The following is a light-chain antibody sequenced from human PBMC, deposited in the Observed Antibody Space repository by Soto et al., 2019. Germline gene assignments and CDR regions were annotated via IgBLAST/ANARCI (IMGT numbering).Light chain of an antibody. CDR2: EDN. J-gene: IGLJ2*01. V-gene: IGLV6-57*04. Sequence: NFMLTQPHSVSESPGKTVTISCTRSSGSIASNYVQWYQQRPGSAPTTVIYEDNQRPSGVPDRCSGSIDSSSNSASLTISGLKTEDEAAYYCQSYDSSNPVVFGGGTKVTVL. CDR3: QSYDSSNPVV. CDR1: SGSIASNY.